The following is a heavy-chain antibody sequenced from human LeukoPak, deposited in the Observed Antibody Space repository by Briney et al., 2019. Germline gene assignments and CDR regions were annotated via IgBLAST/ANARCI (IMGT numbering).Heavy chain of an antibody. Sequence: SGTLSLTCAVSGGSISSSNWWSWVRQPPGKGLEWIGEIYHSGSTNYNPSLKSRVTISVDTSKNQFSLKLSSVTAADTAVYYCARVVPAATVDYWGQGTLVTVSS. D-gene: IGHD2-2*01. J-gene: IGHJ4*02. CDR3: ARVVPAATVDY. CDR2: IYHSGST. CDR1: GGSISSSNW. V-gene: IGHV4-4*02.